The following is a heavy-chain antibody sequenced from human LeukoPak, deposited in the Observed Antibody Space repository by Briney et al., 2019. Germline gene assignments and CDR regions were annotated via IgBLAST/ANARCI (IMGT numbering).Heavy chain of an antibody. CDR2: SYSEEWVAISYRGGTS. V-gene: IGHV3-53*01. CDR1: GXTVSTDH. CDR3: ARVWELSFDH. Sequence: GGSLRLSCAASGXTVSTDHMSWVRQAPGKGLEWVAISYSEEWVAISYRGGTSQYAESVKGRFTISRDNSRNTLSLQMNSLRAEDTALYYCARVWELSFDHWGQGTLVTVSS. J-gene: IGHJ4*02. D-gene: IGHD1-26*01.